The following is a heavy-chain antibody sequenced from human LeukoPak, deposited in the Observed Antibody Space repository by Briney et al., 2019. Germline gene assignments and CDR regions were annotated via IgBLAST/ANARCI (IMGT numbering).Heavy chain of an antibody. CDR1: GYSISSGYY. J-gene: IGHJ4*02. D-gene: IGHD1-1*01. CDR2: IYHSGST. CDR3: ARSGGTTQDY. V-gene: IGHV4-38-2*02. Sequence: SETLSLTCTVSGYSISSGYYWGWIRQPPGKGLEWIGSIYHSGSTYYNPSLKSRVTISVDTSKNQFSLKLRSVTAADTAVYYCARSGGTTQDYWGQGTLVTVSS.